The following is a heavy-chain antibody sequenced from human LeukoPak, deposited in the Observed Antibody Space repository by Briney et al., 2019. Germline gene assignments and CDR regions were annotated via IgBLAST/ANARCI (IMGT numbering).Heavy chain of an antibody. Sequence: GGSLRLSCAASGFTFSSYAMSWVRQAPGKGLEWVSAISGSGGSTYYADSVEGRFTISRDNSKNTLYLQMNSLRAEDTAVYYCARYCSSTSCYLYYWGQGTLVTVSS. D-gene: IGHD2-2*01. V-gene: IGHV3-23*01. CDR3: ARYCSSTSCYLYY. J-gene: IGHJ4*02. CDR1: GFTFSSYA. CDR2: ISGSGGST.